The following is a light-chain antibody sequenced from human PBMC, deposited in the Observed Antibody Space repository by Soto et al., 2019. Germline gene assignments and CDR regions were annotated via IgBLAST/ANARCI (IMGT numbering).Light chain of an antibody. Sequence: QSVLTQPASVSGSPGHWITFSCTGTSGDIGSYNRVSWYQQHPGKAPKLIIYEVTDRPSGVSNRFSGSKSGNTASLTISGLQAEDEAEYYCSSYTNINTRACVFGTGTKLTVL. CDR3: SSYTNINTRACV. V-gene: IGLV2-14*01. J-gene: IGLJ1*01. CDR2: EVT. CDR1: SGDIGSYNR.